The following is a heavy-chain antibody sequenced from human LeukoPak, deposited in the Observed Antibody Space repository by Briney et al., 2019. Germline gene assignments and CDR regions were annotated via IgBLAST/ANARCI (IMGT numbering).Heavy chain of an antibody. J-gene: IGHJ4*02. Sequence: SETLSLTCTVSGGSISSYYWSWIRQPPGKGLEWIGYIYYSGSTNYNPSLKSRVTISVDTSKNQFSLKLSSVTAADTAVYYCARHPHTDYYGSSGYLDYWGQGTLVTVSS. D-gene: IGHD3-22*01. CDR3: ARHPHTDYYGSSGYLDY. CDR2: IYYSGST. CDR1: GGSISSYY. V-gene: IGHV4-59*08.